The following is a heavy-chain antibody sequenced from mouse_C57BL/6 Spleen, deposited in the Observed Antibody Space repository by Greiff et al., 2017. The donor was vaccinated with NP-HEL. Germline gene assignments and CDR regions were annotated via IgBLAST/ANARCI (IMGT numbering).Heavy chain of an antibody. CDR1: GYTFTSYW. V-gene: IGHV1-69*01. D-gene: IGHD1-1*01. Sequence: QVQLQQPGAELVMPGASVTLSCKASGYTFTSYWMHWVKQRPGQGLEWIGEIDPSGSYTNYNQKFKGKSTFTVDKSSSTADMQLRSMTSEDAAVYYCAGTTVGAGGYYFDYWGQGTTLTVSS. J-gene: IGHJ2*01. CDR3: AGTTVGAGGYYFDY. CDR2: IDPSGSYT.